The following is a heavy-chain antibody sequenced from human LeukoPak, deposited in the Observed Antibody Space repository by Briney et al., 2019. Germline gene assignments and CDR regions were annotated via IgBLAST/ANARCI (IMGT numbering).Heavy chain of an antibody. V-gene: IGHV3-21*01. Sequence: KPGGSLRLSCAASGFTFSSYAMNWVRQAPGKGLEWVSSISSSSSYIYYADSVKGRFTASRDNAKNSLYLQMNSLRAEDTAVYYCGRESGIGGSYWGQGTLVTVSS. CDR2: ISSSSSYI. J-gene: IGHJ4*02. CDR3: GRESGIGGSY. D-gene: IGHD1-26*01. CDR1: GFTFSSYA.